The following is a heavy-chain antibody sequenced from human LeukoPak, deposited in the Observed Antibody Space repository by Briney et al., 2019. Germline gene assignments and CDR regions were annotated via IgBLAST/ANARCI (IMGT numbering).Heavy chain of an antibody. D-gene: IGHD3-22*01. CDR2: INHSGST. CDR3: ARQGITQYYYDSSGYAGD. Sequence: SETLSLTCAVYGGSFSGYYWSWIRQPPGKGLEWIGEINHSGSTNYNPSLKSRVTISVDTSENQFSLKLGSVTAADTAVYYCARQGITQYYYDSSGYAGDWGQGTLVTVSS. CDR1: GGSFSGYY. V-gene: IGHV4-34*01. J-gene: IGHJ4*02.